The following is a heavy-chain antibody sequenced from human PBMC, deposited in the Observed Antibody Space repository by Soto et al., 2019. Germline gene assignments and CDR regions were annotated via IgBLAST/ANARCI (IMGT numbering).Heavy chain of an antibody. CDR1: GGSFSGYY. V-gene: IGHV4-34*01. J-gene: IGHJ4*02. CDR2: INHSGST. CDR3: ARKLKEVVVADTVYYFDY. D-gene: IGHD2-15*01. Sequence: QVQLQQWGAGLLKPSETLSLTCAVYGGSFSGYYWSWIRQPPGKGLEWIGEINHSGSTNYNPSLKSRVTISVDTSKNHFYLKLSYVTAADTAVYYCARKLKEVVVADTVYYFDYSGQGTLVTVSS.